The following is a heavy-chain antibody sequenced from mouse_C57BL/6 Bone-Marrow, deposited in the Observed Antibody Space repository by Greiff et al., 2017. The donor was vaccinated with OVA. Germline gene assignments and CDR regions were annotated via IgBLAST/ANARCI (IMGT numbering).Heavy chain of an antibody. V-gene: IGHV5-4*01. Sequence: EVHLVESGGGLVKPGGSLKLSCAASGFTFSSYAMSWVRQTPEKRLEWVATISAGGSYTYYPDNVKGRFTISRDKSKNNQYLQMSHLKAEDTAMYYCARPRYFDVWGTGTTVTVSS. CDR1: GFTFSSYA. CDR2: ISAGGSYT. CDR3: ARPRYFDV. J-gene: IGHJ1*03.